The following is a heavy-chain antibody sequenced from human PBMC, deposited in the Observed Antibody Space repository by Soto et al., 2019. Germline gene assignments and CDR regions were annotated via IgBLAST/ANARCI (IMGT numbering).Heavy chain of an antibody. CDR2: IYPGDSDT. J-gene: IGHJ6*02. CDR1: GYSCTGYG. Sequence: GESLKISCKGSGYSCTGYGIGWVRQITGKGLEWMGIIYPGDSDTRYSPSFQGQVTISADKSISTAYLQWSSLKASDTAMYYCARLTPCFGELLYDPGQTPSYSYGMDVWGQGTTVTVSS. D-gene: IGHD3-10*01. CDR3: ARLTPCFGELLYDPGQTPSYSYGMDV. V-gene: IGHV5-51*01.